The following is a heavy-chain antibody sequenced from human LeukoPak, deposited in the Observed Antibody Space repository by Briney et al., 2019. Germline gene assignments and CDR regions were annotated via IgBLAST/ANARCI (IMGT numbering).Heavy chain of an antibody. V-gene: IGHV1-2*02. D-gene: IGHD3-22*01. CDR2: INPNSGGT. J-gene: IGHJ4*02. CDR1: GYTFTAYA. CDR3: ARGAGPGGDSSGYYPN. Sequence: GASVKVSCKASGYTFTAYAMIWVRQAPGQGLEWMGWINPNSGGTNYAQKFQGRVTMTRDTSISTAYMELSRLRSDDTAVYYCARGAGPGGDSSGYYPNWGQGTLVTVSS.